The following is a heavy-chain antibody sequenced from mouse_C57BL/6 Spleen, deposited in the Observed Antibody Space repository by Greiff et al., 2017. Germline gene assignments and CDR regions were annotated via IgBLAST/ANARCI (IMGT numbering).Heavy chain of an antibody. V-gene: IGHV1-9*01. Sequence: VQLQQSGAELMKPGASVKLSCKATGYTFTGYWIAWVKQRPGHGLEWIGEILPASGSTNYNDKFQAKATFTADTSSTTAYMQLSSLTTEDSAIYYCGRGDYAMDYWGQGTTVTVSS. CDR2: ILPASGST. CDR3: GRGDYAMDY. J-gene: IGHJ4*01. CDR1: GYTFTGYW.